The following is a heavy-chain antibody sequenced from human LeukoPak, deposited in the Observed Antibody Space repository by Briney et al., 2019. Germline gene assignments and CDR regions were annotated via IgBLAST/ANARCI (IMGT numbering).Heavy chain of an antibody. CDR1: GFTFSSYA. CDR3: ARESSGYFY. CDR2: ISSSSSFR. D-gene: IGHD3-22*01. V-gene: IGHV3-21*01. J-gene: IGHJ4*02. Sequence: PGGSLRLSCAASGFTFSSYAMHWVRQAPGKGLEWVSSISSSSSFRYYADSVKGRFTISRDNAKNSLYLQMNSLRAEDTAVYYCARESSGYFYWGQGTLVTVSS.